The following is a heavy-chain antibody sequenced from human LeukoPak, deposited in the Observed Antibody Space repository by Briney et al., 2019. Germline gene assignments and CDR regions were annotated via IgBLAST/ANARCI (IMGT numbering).Heavy chain of an antibody. CDR1: GYTFTGYY. D-gene: IGHD6-13*01. CDR2: INPNSGGT. J-gene: IGHJ4*02. CDR3: ARVAAAGTPVQWLVIGFDY. V-gene: IGHV1-2*02. Sequence: ASVKVSCRASGYTFTGYYMHWVRQAPGQGLEWMGWINPNSGGTNYAQKFQGRVTMTRDTSISTAYMELSRLRSDDTAVYYCARVAAAGTPVQWLVIGFDYWGQGTLVTVSS.